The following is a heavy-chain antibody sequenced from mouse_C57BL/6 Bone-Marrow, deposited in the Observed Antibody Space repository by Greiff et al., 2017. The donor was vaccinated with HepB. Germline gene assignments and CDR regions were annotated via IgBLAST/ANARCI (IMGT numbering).Heavy chain of an antibody. V-gene: IGHV1-9*01. Sequence: QVQLQQSGAELMKPGASVKLSCKATGYTFTGYWIEWVKQRPGHGLEWIGEILPGSGSTNYNEKFKGKATFTADTSSNTAYMQLSSLTTEDYSIDYCARSNHYYGSSYDYWGQGTTLTVSS. CDR3: ARSNHYYGSSYDY. CDR1: GYTFTGYW. D-gene: IGHD1-1*01. J-gene: IGHJ2*01. CDR2: ILPGSGST.